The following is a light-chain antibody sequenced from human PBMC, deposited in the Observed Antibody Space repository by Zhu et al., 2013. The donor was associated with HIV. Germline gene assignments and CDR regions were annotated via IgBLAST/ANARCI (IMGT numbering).Light chain of an antibody. CDR1: QSVSSY. J-gene: IGKJ4*01. V-gene: IGKV3-11*01. Sequence: EIVLTQSPATLSLSPGERATLSCRASQSVSSYLAWYQQKPGQAPRLLIYDASNRATGIPARFSGSGSGTDFTLTINGLQAEDVAVYFCQQYYNAPLTFGGGTKVEIK. CDR3: QQYYNAPLT. CDR2: DAS.